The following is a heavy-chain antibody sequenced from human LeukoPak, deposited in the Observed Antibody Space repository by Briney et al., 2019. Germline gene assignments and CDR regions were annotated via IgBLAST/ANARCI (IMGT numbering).Heavy chain of an antibody. CDR3: ARVLGGYRSFPNCAFDI. CDR2: ISSSSSYI. Sequence: GGSLRLSCAASGFTFSSYSMNWVRQAPGKGLEWVSSISSSSSYIYYADSVKGRFTISRDNAKNSLYLQMNSLRAEDTAGYYCARVLGGYRSFPNCAFDIWGQGTMVTVSS. V-gene: IGHV3-21*01. J-gene: IGHJ3*02. D-gene: IGHD6-13*01. CDR1: GFTFSSYS.